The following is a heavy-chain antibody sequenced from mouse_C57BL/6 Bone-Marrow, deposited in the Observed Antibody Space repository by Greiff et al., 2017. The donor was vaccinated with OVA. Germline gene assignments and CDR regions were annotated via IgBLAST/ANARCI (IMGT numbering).Heavy chain of an antibody. Sequence: QVQLQQSGAELAKPGASVKLSCKASGYTFTSYWMHWVKQRPGQGLEWIGYINPSSGYTKYNQKFKDKATLTADKSSSTAYMQLSSLTYEDSAVYCGEIATPHFDFGDRGTAPTVTS. J-gene: IGHJ2*01. CDR3: EIATPHFDF. V-gene: IGHV1-7*01. CDR1: GYTFTSYW. D-gene: IGHD1-1*01. CDR2: INPSSGYT.